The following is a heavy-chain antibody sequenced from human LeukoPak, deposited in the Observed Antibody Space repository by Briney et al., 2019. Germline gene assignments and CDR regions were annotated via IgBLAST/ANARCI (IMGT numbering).Heavy chain of an antibody. V-gene: IGHV1-18*01. Sequence: ASVKVPCKASGYTFTSYGISWVRQAPGQGLEWMGWISAYNGNTNYAQKLQGRVTMTTDTSTSTAYMELRSLRSDDTAVYYCARDRGYCSGGSCYEDVWGKGTTVTVSS. D-gene: IGHD2-15*01. CDR3: ARDRGYCSGGSCYEDV. CDR2: ISAYNGNT. CDR1: GYTFTSYG. J-gene: IGHJ6*04.